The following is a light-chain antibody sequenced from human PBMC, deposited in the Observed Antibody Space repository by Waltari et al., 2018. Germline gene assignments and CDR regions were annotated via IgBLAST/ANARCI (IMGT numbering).Light chain of an antibody. CDR2: AAS. J-gene: IGKJ4*01. CDR1: QSISSY. V-gene: IGKV1-39*01. Sequence: DIQMTQSPSSLSASVGDRVTITCRASQSISSYLNWYQQKPGKGPKLRLYAASSLQSGVPSRFSGSGSGTDFTLTISSLQPEDFATYYCQQSYSTPLTFGGGTKVEIK. CDR3: QQSYSTPLT.